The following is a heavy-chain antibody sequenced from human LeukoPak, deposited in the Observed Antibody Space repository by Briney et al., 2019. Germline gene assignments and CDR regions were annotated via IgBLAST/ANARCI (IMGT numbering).Heavy chain of an antibody. D-gene: IGHD1-20*01. J-gene: IGHJ4*02. CDR2: INPNSGGT. CDR1: GYTFTGYY. V-gene: IGHV1-2*02. CDR3: ASATINWNYFSY. Sequence: ASVKVPCKASGYTFTGYYMHWVRQAPGQGLEWMGWINPNSGGTNYAQKFQGRVTMTRDTSISTAYMELSRLRSDDTAVYYCASATINWNYFSYWGQGTLVTVSS.